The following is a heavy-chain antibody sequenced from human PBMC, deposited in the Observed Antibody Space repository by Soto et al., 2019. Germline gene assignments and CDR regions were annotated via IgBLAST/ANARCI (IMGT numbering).Heavy chain of an antibody. J-gene: IGHJ6*02. Sequence: SETLSLTCTVSGGSISSYYWSWIRQPPGKGLEWIGYIYYSGSTNYNPSLKSRVTISVDTSKNQYSLKLSSVTAADTAVYYCARGVDTDYYYYGMDVWGQGTTVTVSS. D-gene: IGHD5-18*01. CDR1: GGSISSYY. V-gene: IGHV4-59*08. CDR3: ARGVDTDYYYYGMDV. CDR2: IYYSGST.